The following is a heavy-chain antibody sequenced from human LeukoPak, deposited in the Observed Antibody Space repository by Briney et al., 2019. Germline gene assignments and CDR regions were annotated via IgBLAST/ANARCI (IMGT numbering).Heavy chain of an antibody. J-gene: IGHJ4*02. CDR1: GFTFSSYS. D-gene: IGHD5-18*01. CDR2: ISSSSSYI. Sequence: PGGSLRLSCAASGFTFSSYSMNWVRQAPGKGLEWVSSISSSSSYIYYADSVKGRFTISRDNAKNSLYLQMNSLRAEDTAVYYCARDAGYSYGYLDYWGQGTLVTVSS. CDR3: ARDAGYSYGYLDY. V-gene: IGHV3-21*01.